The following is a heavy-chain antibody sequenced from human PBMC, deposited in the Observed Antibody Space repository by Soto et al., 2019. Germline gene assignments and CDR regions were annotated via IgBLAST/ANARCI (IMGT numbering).Heavy chain of an antibody. J-gene: IGHJ4*02. CDR2: ISVSCDNI. CDR1: GFSFNSFN. Sequence: PGGSLRLSCLASGFSFNSFNMNWIRRAPGRGLEWVASISVSCDNIYYGDSVQGRFTISRDNSKRSVFLDLSSLRVEDTAVYYCARDLGLLKSLFDYWGQGTLVTVSS. CDR3: ARDLGLLKSLFDY. V-gene: IGHV3-21*01. D-gene: IGHD3-16*01.